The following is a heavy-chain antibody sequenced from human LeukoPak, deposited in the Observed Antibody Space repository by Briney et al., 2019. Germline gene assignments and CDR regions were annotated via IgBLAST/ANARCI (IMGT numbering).Heavy chain of an antibody. CDR1: GYTFTGYY. D-gene: IGHD6-13*01. J-gene: IGHJ5*02. CDR3: ARAPPTIAAAGRNWLDP. Sequence: GASVKVSCKASGYTFTGYYMHWVRQAPGQGLEWMGRINPNSGGTNYAQKFQGRVTMTRDTSISTAYMELSRLRSDDTAVYYCARAPPTIAAAGRNWLDPWGQGTLVTVSS. CDR2: INPNSGGT. V-gene: IGHV1-2*06.